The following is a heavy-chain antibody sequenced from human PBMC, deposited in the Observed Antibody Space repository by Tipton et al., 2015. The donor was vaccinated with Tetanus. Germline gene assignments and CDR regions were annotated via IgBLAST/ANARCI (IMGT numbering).Heavy chain of an antibody. CDR3: ARDRGDYIYYGMDV. CDR1: GYTFTGYY. V-gene: IGHV1-2*02. CDR2: NDPNSGGT. J-gene: IGHJ6*02. D-gene: IGHD3-22*01. Sequence: QVQLVQSGAEMKKPGASVKVSCKASGYTFTGYYIYWVRQAPGQGLEWMGWNDPNSGGTVYAQKFQGRVTMTRDTSISTAYMELRSLRSDDTAVFYCARDRGDYIYYGMDVWGPGTTVTVS.